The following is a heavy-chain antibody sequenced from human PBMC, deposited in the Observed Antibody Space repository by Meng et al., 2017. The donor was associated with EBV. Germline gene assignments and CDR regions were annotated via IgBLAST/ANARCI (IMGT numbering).Heavy chain of an antibody. Sequence: QVQLLQSGAEVKKPGSSVKVSRRTSGGTFRSDAVSWVRQAPGQGLEWMGGLIPMVGAPHYAQKFQGRVTIIADESTSTHSMELNSLRSEDTAMYYCASESGRGFTPDYWGQGTLVTGSS. V-gene: IGHV1-69*01. D-gene: IGHD3-10*01. CDR2: LIPMVGAP. CDR3: ASESGRGFTPDY. CDR1: GGTFRSDA. J-gene: IGHJ4*02.